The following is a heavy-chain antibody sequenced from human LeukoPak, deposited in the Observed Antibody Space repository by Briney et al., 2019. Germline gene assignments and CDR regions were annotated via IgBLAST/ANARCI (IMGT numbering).Heavy chain of an antibody. CDR1: RGSINRGGFS. J-gene: IGHJ4*02. V-gene: IGHV4-30-2*01. CDR3: AGSSSYYSRFDY. Sequence: SQTLCLTCAVSRGSINRGGFSWSWIRQPPGEDMEWLVYIYHGGNTNYNPSFNIRVTISIDRSKYQFSLRLSSVTAADTDVYYCAGSSSYYSRFDYWGPATLVTVSS. CDR2: IYHGGNT. D-gene: IGHD3-22*01.